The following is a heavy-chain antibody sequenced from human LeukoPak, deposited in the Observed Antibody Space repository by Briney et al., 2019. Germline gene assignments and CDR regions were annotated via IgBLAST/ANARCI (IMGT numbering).Heavy chain of an antibody. CDR1: GYTFTSYG. Sequence: ASVKVSCKASGYTFTSYGISWVRQAPGQGLEWMGWISAYNGNTNYAQKLQGRVTMTTDTSTSTAYMELRSLRSDDTAVYYCARETGYYDSSGRHPIATAFDIWGQGTMVTVSS. CDR2: ISAYNGNT. J-gene: IGHJ3*02. V-gene: IGHV1-18*01. CDR3: ARETGYYDSSGRHPIATAFDI. D-gene: IGHD3-22*01.